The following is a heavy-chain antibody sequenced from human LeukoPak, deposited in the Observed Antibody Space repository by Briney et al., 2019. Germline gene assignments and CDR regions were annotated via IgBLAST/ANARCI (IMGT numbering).Heavy chain of an antibody. Sequence: ASVKVSCKASGYTFTNYDINWVRQATGQGLEWIGWMNTKKGNTGYAQKFRGRVTATRDTSINAAYMELSSLRSDDTAIYYCARYFPQRPNSFDIWGQGTVVTVS. V-gene: IGHV1-8*01. CDR1: GYTFTNYD. CDR2: MNTKKGNT. CDR3: ARYFPQRPNSFDI. D-gene: IGHD2-2*01. J-gene: IGHJ3*02.